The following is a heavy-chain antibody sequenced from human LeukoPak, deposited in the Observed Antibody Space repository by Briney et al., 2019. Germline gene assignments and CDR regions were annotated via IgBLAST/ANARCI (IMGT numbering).Heavy chain of an antibody. V-gene: IGHV3-48*04. CDR3: ARDVTYYGGDWFDP. D-gene: IGHD4-23*01. CDR1: GFTFSSSA. Sequence: PGGSLRLSCAASGFTFSSSAMNWVRQAPGKGLEWVSYISSGTSTIYYADSVKGRFTISRDNAKNSLYLQMNSLRAEDTAVYYCARDVTYYGGDWFDPWAREPWSPSPQ. J-gene: IGHJ5*02. CDR2: ISSGTSTI.